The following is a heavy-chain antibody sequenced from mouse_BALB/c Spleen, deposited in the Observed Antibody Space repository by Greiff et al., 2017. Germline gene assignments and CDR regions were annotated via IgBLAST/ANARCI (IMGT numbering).Heavy chain of an antibody. CDR2: ISDGGSYT. D-gene: IGHD1-1*02. Sequence: EVHLVESGGGLVKPGGSLKLSCAASGFTFSDYYMYWVRQTPEKRLEWVATISDGGSYTYYPDSVKGRFTISRDNAKNNLYLQMSSLKSEDTAMYYCARGGGSSMDYWGQGTSVTVSS. J-gene: IGHJ4*01. CDR1: GFTFSDYY. V-gene: IGHV5-4*02. CDR3: ARGGGSSMDY.